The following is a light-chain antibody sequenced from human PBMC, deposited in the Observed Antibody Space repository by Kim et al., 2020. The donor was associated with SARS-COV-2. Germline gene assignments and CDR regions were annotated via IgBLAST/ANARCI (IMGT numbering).Light chain of an antibody. CDR3: SSNAGSKV. J-gene: IGLJ2*01. CDR2: EVS. Sequence: SPGQAVTISCTGTSSDVGGYNYVSWYQQHPGKAPKLMIYEVSKRPSGVTDRFSGSKSGNTASLTVSGLQAEDEADYYCSSNAGSKVFGGGTQLTVL. V-gene: IGLV2-8*01. CDR1: SSDVGGYNY.